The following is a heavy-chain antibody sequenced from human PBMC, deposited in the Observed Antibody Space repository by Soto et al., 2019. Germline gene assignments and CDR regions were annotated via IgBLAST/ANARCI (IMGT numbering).Heavy chain of an antibody. Sequence: ASVKVSCKASGYTFTSYDIHWVRQATGQGLEWMGWMNPNSGNTGYAQRFQGRLTMTKNTSISTAYMELSSLTPEDTAVYYCATLRLWGRHYCYYGMDLWGQGTTVAVSS. CDR1: GYTFTSYD. J-gene: IGHJ6*02. V-gene: IGHV1-8*01. CDR3: ATLRLWGRHYCYYGMDL. CDR2: MNPNSGNT. D-gene: IGHD3-10*01.